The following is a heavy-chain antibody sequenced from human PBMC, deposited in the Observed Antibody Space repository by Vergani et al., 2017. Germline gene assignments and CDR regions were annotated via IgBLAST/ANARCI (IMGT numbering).Heavy chain of an antibody. Sequence: EVQLLESGGDLVQPGGSLRPSCAASGFTFNHYAMNWVRQAPGKGLEWVSGISGSGGSTYYAGSVKGRFTISRDSSKNTLYLQMNSLSAGDTAVYYYAKANPRNSGYDYLYYYHAMNVWGQGTTVTVSS. CDR3: AKANPRNSGYDYLYYYHAMNV. V-gene: IGHV3-23*01. D-gene: IGHD5-12*01. J-gene: IGHJ6*02. CDR2: ISGSGGST. CDR1: GFTFNHYA.